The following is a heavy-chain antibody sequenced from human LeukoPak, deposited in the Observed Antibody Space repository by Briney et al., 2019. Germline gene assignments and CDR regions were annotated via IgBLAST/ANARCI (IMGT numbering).Heavy chain of an antibody. CDR3: ARGFPDFWSGYRYYGMDV. V-gene: IGHV1-8*01. D-gene: IGHD3-3*01. Sequence: ASVKVSCKASGYTFTSYDIDWVRQATGQGLEWMGWMNPNSGNTGYAQKFQGRVTMTRNTSISTAYMELSSLRSEDTAVYYCARGFPDFWSGYRYYGMDVWGQGTTVTVS. CDR2: MNPNSGNT. CDR1: GYTFTSYD. J-gene: IGHJ6*02.